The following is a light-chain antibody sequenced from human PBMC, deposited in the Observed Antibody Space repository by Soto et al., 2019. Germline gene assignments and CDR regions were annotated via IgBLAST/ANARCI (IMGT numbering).Light chain of an antibody. J-gene: IGKJ2*01. CDR2: GAS. V-gene: IGKV3-20*01. CDR1: QSVSSSY. CDR3: PQYGSSQYT. Sequence: EIVLTQSPGTLSLSPGERATLSCRASQSVSSSYLAWYQQKPGQAPRLLIYGASSRATGIPDRFSGSGSGTDFTLTISRLEPEDFAVYYWPQYGSSQYTFGQGTKLEIK.